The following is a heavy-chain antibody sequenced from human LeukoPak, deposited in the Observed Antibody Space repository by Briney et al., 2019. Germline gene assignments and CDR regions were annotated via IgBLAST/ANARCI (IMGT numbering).Heavy chain of an antibody. CDR3: ARVNHSGYFDY. V-gene: IGHV3-64*01. CDR1: GFTFSSYA. D-gene: IGHD1-14*01. CDR2: ISSNGGST. Sequence: GGSLRLSCAASGFTFSSYAMHWVRQAPGKGLEYVSAISSNGGSTYYAHSVKGRFTISRDNSKNTLYLQMGSLRAEDMAVYYCARVNHSGYFDYWGQGTLVTVSS. J-gene: IGHJ4*02.